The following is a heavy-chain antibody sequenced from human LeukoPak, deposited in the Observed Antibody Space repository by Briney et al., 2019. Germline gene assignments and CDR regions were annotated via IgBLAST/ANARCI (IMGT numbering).Heavy chain of an antibody. D-gene: IGHD6-19*01. CDR3: ASGKQWLVGGDAFDI. CDR2: ISSSSSYT. CDR1: GFTFSDYY. V-gene: IGHV3-11*06. J-gene: IGHJ3*02. Sequence: GGSLRLSCAASGFTFSDYYMSWIRQAPGKGLEWVSYISSSSSYTNYADSVKGRFTISRDNAKNSLYLQMNSLRAEDTAVYYCASGKQWLVGGDAFDIWGQGKMVTVSS.